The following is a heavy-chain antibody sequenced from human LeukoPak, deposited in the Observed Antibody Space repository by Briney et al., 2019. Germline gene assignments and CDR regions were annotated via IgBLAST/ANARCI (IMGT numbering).Heavy chain of an antibody. D-gene: IGHD1-26*01. J-gene: IGHJ4*02. Sequence: SQTLSLTCAISGDSVSSNSAAWNWIRQSPSRGLEWLGRTYYRSKWYYHYAVSMKSRITVNPDTSKNQFPLQLNSVTPEDTAVYYCARTRDLGPDYWGQGTLVTVSS. CDR1: GDSVSSNSAA. CDR3: ARTRDLGPDY. V-gene: IGHV6-1*01. CDR2: TYYRSKWYY.